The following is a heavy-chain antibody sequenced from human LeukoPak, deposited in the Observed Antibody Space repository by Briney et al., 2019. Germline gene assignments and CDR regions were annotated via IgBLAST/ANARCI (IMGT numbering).Heavy chain of an antibody. J-gene: IGHJ4*02. Sequence: ASVKVSCKASGYTFTSYDINWVRQATGQGLEWMGRISINNGHTNHAQKFQGRVTMTTDTSTNTAYMELRSLRSDDTAVYYCQRITIFGVVIDFDYWGQGTLVTVSS. D-gene: IGHD3-3*01. CDR2: ISINNGHT. CDR3: QRITIFGVVIDFDY. CDR1: GYTFTSYD. V-gene: IGHV1-18*01.